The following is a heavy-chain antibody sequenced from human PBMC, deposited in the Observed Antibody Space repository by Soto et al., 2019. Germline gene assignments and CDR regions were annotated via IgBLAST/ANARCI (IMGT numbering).Heavy chain of an antibody. J-gene: IGHJ5*02. CDR3: AGDPDSHYNDSHASSYP. Sequence: ASVKVSCKASGGTFSTYTITWVRQAPGQGLGWMGRIIPIIGIINYAQKFQGRVTISADKFTGTAYMELTGLRSDDTAVYYCAGDPDSHYNDSHASSYPWGQGTLVTVSS. CDR1: GGTFSTYT. V-gene: IGHV1-69*04. CDR2: IIPIIGII. D-gene: IGHD4-4*01.